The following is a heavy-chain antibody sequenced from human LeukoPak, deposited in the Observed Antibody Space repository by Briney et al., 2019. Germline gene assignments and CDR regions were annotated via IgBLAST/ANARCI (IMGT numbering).Heavy chain of an antibody. D-gene: IGHD3-10*01. J-gene: IGHJ4*02. CDR3: ARDPPGDGAYYFDY. Sequence: GRSLRLSCAASGFTFSSYGMHWVRQAPGKGLEWVAVIWYDGSNKYYADSVKGRFTISRDNSKNTLYLQMNSLRAEDTAVYYCARDPPGDGAYYFDYWGQGALVTVSS. V-gene: IGHV3-33*01. CDR2: IWYDGSNK. CDR1: GFTFSSYG.